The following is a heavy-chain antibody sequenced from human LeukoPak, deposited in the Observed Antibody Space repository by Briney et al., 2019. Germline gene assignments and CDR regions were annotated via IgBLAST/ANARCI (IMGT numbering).Heavy chain of an antibody. CDR2: IKQDGSEK. Sequence: PGGSLRLSCAASGFTFSSYWMSWVRQAPGRGLEWVAIIKQDGSEKYYVDSVKGRFTISRDNAKNSLYLQMNPLRVEDTAVYYCARVARSDEVYWGQGTLVTVSS. CDR3: ARVARSDEVY. CDR1: GFTFSSYW. V-gene: IGHV3-7*01. J-gene: IGHJ4*02.